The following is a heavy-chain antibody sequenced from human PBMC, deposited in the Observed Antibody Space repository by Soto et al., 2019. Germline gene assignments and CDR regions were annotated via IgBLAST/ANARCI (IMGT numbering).Heavy chain of an antibody. CDR1: GGTFSSYT. Sequence: GASVKVSCKASGGTFSSYTISWVRQAPGQGLEWMGRIIPILGIANYAQKFQGRVTITADKSTSTAYMELSSLRSEDMAVYYCARIKNIAYCGGDCPEYFQHWGQGTLVTVSS. CDR3: ARIKNIAYCGGDCPEYFQH. D-gene: IGHD2-21*01. J-gene: IGHJ1*01. CDR2: IIPILGIA. V-gene: IGHV1-69*02.